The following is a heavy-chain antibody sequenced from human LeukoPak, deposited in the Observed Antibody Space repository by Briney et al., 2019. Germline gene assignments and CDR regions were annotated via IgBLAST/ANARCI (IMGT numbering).Heavy chain of an antibody. V-gene: IGHV3-74*01. CDR1: GFTFSSYW. J-gene: IGHJ4*02. CDR3: ARVGDFWSGYLDY. D-gene: IGHD3-3*01. CDR2: INGDGRNI. Sequence: GGSLRLSCVASGFTFSSYWMHWVRQDPRKGLVWVSRINGDGRNINYADSVRGRFTISRDNAKNSLHLQMNSLRAEDTAVYYCARVGDFWSGYLDYWGQGTLVTVSS.